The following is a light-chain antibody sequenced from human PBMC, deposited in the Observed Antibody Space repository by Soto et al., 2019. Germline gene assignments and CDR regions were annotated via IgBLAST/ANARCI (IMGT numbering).Light chain of an antibody. CDR2: GAS. CDR3: QQYHIWYT. Sequence: IVVTQSPATLSLSPGERAILSCRASQSVSINLAWFQQKPGQSPRLLIYGASIRATGIPARFSGSGSGTEFTLTISSLQSEDFAVYYCQQYHIWYTFGQGTELEIK. J-gene: IGKJ2*01. CDR1: QSVSIN. V-gene: IGKV3-15*01.